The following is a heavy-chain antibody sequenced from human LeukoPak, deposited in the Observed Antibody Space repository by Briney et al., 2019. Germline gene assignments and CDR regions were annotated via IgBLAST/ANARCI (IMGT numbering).Heavy chain of an antibody. CDR2: IVVGSGNT. J-gene: IGHJ4*02. CDR3: AADRYDSSGYYHFDY. CDR1: GFTFTSSA. Sequence: SVKGSCKASGFTFTSSAMQWVRQARGQRLEWIGWIVVGSGNTNYAQKFQERVTITRDMSTSTAYMELSSLRSEDTAVYYCAADRYDSSGYYHFDYWGQGTLVTVSS. D-gene: IGHD3-22*01. V-gene: IGHV1-58*02.